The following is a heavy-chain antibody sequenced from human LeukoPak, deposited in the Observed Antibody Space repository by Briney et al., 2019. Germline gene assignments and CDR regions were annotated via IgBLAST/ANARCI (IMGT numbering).Heavy chain of an antibody. CDR2: IMPLFGTA. V-gene: IGHV1-69*05. Sequence: SVKVSCKTSGGTYNNSAISWVRQAPGQGLEWLGGIMPLFGTAGYAQKFQGRVTITKDESTRTVYLELTSLTSDDTAVYYCARDVHGDYGSGWFDPWGQGTLVSVSS. CDR1: GGTYNNSA. CDR3: ARDVHGDYGSGWFDP. D-gene: IGHD4-17*01. J-gene: IGHJ5*02.